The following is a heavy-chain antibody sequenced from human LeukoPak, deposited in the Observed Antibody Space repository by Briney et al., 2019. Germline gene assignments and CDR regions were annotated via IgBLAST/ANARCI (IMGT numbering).Heavy chain of an antibody. D-gene: IGHD2-2*02. CDR2: IIPIFGTA. CDR1: GGTFSSYA. V-gene: IGHV1-69*13. Sequence: SVKVSCKASGGTFSSYAISWVRQAPGQGLEWMGGIIPIFGTANYAQKFQGRATITADESTSTAYMELSSLRSEDTAVYYCARGLPPGYCSSTSCYTPNFDYWGQGTLVTVSS. J-gene: IGHJ4*02. CDR3: ARGLPPGYCSSTSCYTPNFDY.